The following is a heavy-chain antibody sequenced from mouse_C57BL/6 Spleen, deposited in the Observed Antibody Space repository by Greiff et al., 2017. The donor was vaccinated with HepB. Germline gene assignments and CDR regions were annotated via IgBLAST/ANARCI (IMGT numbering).Heavy chain of an antibody. J-gene: IGHJ4*01. D-gene: IGHD1-1*01. Sequence: VHVKQSGPELVKPGASVKISCKASGYSFTDYNMNWVKQSNGKSLEWIGVINPNYGTTSYNQKFKGKATLTVDQSSSTAYMQLNSLTSEDSAVYYCASCYYYGSSPYAMDYWGQGTSVTVSS. CDR3: ASCYYYGSSPYAMDY. V-gene: IGHV1-39*01. CDR1: GYSFTDYN. CDR2: INPNYGTT.